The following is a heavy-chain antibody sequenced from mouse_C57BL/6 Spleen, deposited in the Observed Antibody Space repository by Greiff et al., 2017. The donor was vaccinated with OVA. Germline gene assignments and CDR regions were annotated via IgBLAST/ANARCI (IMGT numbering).Heavy chain of an antibody. CDR1: GYAFSSSW. Sequence: VQLQQSRPELVKPGASVQISCKASGYAFSSSWMNWVKQRHGTGLEWIGRIYPGDGDTNYNGKFKGKATLTADKSTSTAYMQRSSLTSEDSAVYVCAFLPGGLAYWGQGTLVTVSA. J-gene: IGHJ3*01. CDR2: IYPGDGDT. CDR3: AFLPGGLAY. D-gene: IGHD2-1*01. V-gene: IGHV1-82*01.